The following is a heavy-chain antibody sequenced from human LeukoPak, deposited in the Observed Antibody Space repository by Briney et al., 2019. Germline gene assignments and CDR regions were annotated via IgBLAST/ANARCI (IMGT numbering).Heavy chain of an antibody. D-gene: IGHD2/OR15-2a*01. CDR2: ISTDGSST. J-gene: IGHJ6*02. Sequence: GGSLRLSCAASGFTFSRYWMHWLRQAPGKGLVWVSRISTDGSSTSYADSVKGRFTISRDNGKNTLYLQMNSLRAEDTAVCYCASYLTSIPSGMDVWGQGTTVTVSS. V-gene: IGHV3-74*01. CDR3: ASYLTSIPSGMDV. CDR1: GFTFSRYW.